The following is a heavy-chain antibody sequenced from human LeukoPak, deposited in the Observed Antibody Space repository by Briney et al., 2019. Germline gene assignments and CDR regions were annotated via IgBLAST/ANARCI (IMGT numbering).Heavy chain of an antibody. D-gene: IGHD4-23*01. Sequence: SETLSLTCAVSGVSISSGGYSWSWIRQPPGKGLEWIGYIYHRGSTYYNPSLKSRVTISVDRSKNQFSLKLSSVTAADTAVYYCARGTVVTGYYFDYWGQGTLVTVSS. V-gene: IGHV4-30-2*01. J-gene: IGHJ4*02. CDR1: GVSISSGGYS. CDR3: ARGTVVTGYYFDY. CDR2: IYHRGST.